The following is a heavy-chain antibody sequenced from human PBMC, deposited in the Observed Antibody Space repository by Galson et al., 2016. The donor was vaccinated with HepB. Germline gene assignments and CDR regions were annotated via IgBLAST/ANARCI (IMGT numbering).Heavy chain of an antibody. D-gene: IGHD3-3*01. CDR3: GKAVYDFWRGSYAGLSYAVDV. CDR2: ISWNSETV. V-gene: IGHV3-9*01. CDR1: GFTFDDYA. Sequence: SLRLSCAASGFTFDDYAMHWVRQAPGKGLEWVAGISWNSETVGYADSLKDRFIIYRDNGRKNVYLQMDSLRPEDTATYYCGKAVYDFWRGSYAGLSYAVDVWGQGTAVTVSS. J-gene: IGHJ6*02.